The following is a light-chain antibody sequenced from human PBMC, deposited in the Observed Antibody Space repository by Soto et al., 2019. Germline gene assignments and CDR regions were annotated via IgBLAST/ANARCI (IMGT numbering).Light chain of an antibody. CDR1: QSVSSN. CDR3: QQYNNWPPDRT. CDR2: DAS. Sequence: EIVMTQSPATLSVSPGERATLSCRASQSVSSNLAWYQQKPGQAPRILIYDASTRATGIPARFSGSGSGTEFTLTISSLQSEDFAIYFCQQYNNWPPDRTFGQGTKVEIK. V-gene: IGKV3-15*01. J-gene: IGKJ1*01.